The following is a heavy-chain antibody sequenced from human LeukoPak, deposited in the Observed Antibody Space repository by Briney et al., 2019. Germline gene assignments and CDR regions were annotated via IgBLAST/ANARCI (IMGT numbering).Heavy chain of an antibody. CDR1: GGSISSYY. D-gene: IGHD2-2*02. J-gene: IGHJ4*02. CDR2: IYYSGST. Sequence: SESLSLTCTVSGGSISSYYWSWIRQPPGKGLEWIGYIYYSGSTNYNPSLKSRVTISVDTSKNQFSLKLSSVTAADTAVYYCARAVSDIVVVPAAIYFDYWGQGTLVTVSS. V-gene: IGHV4-59*01. CDR3: ARAVSDIVVVPAAIYFDY.